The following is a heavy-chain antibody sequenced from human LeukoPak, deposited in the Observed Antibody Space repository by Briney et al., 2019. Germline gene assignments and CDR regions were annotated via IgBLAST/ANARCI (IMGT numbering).Heavy chain of an antibody. D-gene: IGHD3-22*01. CDR3: AKDSERDSSGYYYVPFDY. V-gene: IGHV3-23*01. Sequence: GGSLRLSCAASGFTFSSYAMSWVRQAPGKGLEWVSAISGSGGSTYYADSVKGRFTISRDNSKNTLYLQMNSLRAEDTAVYYCAKDSERDSSGYYYVPFDYWGQGTLVTVSS. J-gene: IGHJ4*02. CDR1: GFTFSSYA. CDR2: ISGSGGST.